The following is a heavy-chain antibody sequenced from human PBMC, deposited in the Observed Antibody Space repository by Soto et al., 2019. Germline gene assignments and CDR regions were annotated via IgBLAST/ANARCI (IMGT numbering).Heavy chain of an antibody. CDR1: GYTFTSYG. D-gene: IGHD4-17*01. CDR3: ARGDIGTTVTPG. J-gene: IGHJ4*02. CDR2: ISAYNGNT. Sequence: QVQLVQSGAEVKKPGASVKVSCKASGYTFTSYGISWVRQAPGQGLEWMGWISAYNGNTNYAQKLQGRVIMTTDTSTSTAYMEVRSLRSDASAVYYWARGDIGTTVTPGWGQGTLVTVSS. V-gene: IGHV1-18*01.